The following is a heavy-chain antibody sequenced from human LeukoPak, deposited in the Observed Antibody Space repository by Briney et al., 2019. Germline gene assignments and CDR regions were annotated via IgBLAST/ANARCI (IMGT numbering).Heavy chain of an antibody. CDR2: ISSSGSTI. J-gene: IGHJ6*02. CDR1: GFTFSDYY. Sequence: GGSLRLSCAASGFTFSDYYMSWIRQAPGKGLEWVSYISSSGSTIYYADSVKGRFTISRDNAKNSLYLQMNSLRAEDTAVYYCARDLAYCGGDYYLTAYYYGMDVSGQGTTVTVSS. D-gene: IGHD2-21*02. V-gene: IGHV3-11*04. CDR3: ARDLAYCGGDYYLTAYYYGMDV.